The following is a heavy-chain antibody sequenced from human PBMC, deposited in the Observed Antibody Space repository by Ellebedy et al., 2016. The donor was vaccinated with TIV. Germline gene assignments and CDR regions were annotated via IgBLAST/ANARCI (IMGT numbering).Heavy chain of an antibody. D-gene: IGHD4-17*01. V-gene: IGHV3-30-3*01. CDR3: ARWTYGDAPLDY. CDR2: VSHDGGNK. Sequence: GESLKISCAASGFIYSTNAMHWVRQAPGKGLEWVAVVSHDGGNKFYADSVKGRFTISRDNSKNTLYLQMNSLRADDTAVYFCARWTYGDAPLDYWGQGTLVTVSS. J-gene: IGHJ4*02. CDR1: GFIYSTNA.